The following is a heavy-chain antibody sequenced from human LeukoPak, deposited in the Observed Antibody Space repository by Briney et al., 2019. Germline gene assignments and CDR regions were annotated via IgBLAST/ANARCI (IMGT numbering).Heavy chain of an antibody. CDR3: AKDPYGGNSHLYFDY. CDR2: ISSDGTKK. V-gene: IGHV3-30*18. J-gene: IGHJ4*02. Sequence: GGSLRLSCAASGFTFNTYGMHWVRQAPGKGLEWVALISSDGTKKYYADSLKGRFTISRDNSQNTLYLQMNSLRAEDTAVFYCAKDPYGGNSHLYFDYWGQGTLVTVSS. CDR1: GFTFNTYG. D-gene: IGHD4-23*01.